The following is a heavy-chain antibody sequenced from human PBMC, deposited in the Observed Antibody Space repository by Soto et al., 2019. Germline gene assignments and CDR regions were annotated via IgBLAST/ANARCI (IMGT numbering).Heavy chain of an antibody. CDR2: IYYSGST. CDR1: GGSISSYY. V-gene: IGHV4-59*01. Sequence: PSETLSLTCTVSGGSISSYYWSWIRQPPGKGLEWIGYIYYSGSTNYNPSLKSRVTISVDTSKNQFSLKLSSVTAADTAVYYCARLRVYCYGFDYWGQVTPVTVSP. D-gene: IGHD5-18*01. J-gene: IGHJ4*02. CDR3: ARLRVYCYGFDY.